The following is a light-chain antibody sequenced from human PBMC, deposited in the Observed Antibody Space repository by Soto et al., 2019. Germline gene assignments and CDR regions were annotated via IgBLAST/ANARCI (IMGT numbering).Light chain of an antibody. CDR1: QGIRSY. CDR2: AAS. Sequence: DIQLTQSPSSLSASPGDRVTITCRASQGIRSYLAWYQQSPGRAPKLLIYAASTLQSGVPSRSSGSGSGTEFTLTISSLQPEDFATYYCQQLNTFPITFGQGTRLEIK. V-gene: IGKV1-9*01. J-gene: IGKJ5*01. CDR3: QQLNTFPIT.